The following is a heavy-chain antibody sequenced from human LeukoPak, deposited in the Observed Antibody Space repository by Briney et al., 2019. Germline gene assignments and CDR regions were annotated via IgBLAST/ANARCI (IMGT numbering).Heavy chain of an antibody. CDR3: AREGIRGYFDY. V-gene: IGHV3-21*01. J-gene: IGHJ4*02. D-gene: IGHD3-10*01. CDR1: GFTFSSYS. Sequence: GGSLRLSCAASGFTFSSYSMNWVRQAPGKGLEWVSSISSSSSYIYYADSVKGRFTISRDNAKNSLCLQMNSLRAEDTAVYYCAREGIRGYFDYWGQGTLVTVSS. CDR2: ISSSSSYI.